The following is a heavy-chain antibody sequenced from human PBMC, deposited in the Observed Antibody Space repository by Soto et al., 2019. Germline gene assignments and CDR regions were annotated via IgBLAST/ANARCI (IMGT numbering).Heavy chain of an antibody. J-gene: IGHJ6*02. CDR3: ASCERFPRVGVDYYALDV. CDR1: GFTINRYE. CDR2: MSFDGNHQ. V-gene: IGHV3-30*03. Sequence: QVHLVESGGGVVQPGGSLRLSCAASGFTINRYEMYWVRQAPGKGLEWVAVMSFDGNHQHYADSVKGRFTISRDNSKNTLSLELNSMRRDDTAVYYCASCERFPRVGVDYYALDVWGQGTTVIVSS. D-gene: IGHD3-3*01.